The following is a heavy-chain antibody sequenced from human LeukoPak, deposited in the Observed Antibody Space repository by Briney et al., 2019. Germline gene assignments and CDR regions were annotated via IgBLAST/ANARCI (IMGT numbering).Heavy chain of an antibody. D-gene: IGHD1-26*01. Sequence: SETLSLTCTVSGGSISSYYWSWIRQPPGKGLEWIGYIYYSGSTNYNPSLKSRVTISVDTSKNQFSLKLSSVIAADTAVYYCARVSWELLVVDYWGQGTLVTVSS. J-gene: IGHJ4*02. CDR1: GGSISSYY. CDR3: ARVSWELLVVDY. V-gene: IGHV4-59*01. CDR2: IYYSGST.